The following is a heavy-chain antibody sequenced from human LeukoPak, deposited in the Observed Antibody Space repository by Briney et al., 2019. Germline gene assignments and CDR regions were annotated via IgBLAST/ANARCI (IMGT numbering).Heavy chain of an antibody. J-gene: IGHJ6*02. Sequence: ASVKVSCKASGYTFTSYYMHWVRQAPGQGLEWMGIINPSGGSTSYAQKFQGRVTMTWDTSTSTVYMELSSLRSEDTAVYYCARDWSPRMVVVPAATYYYYYGMDVWGQGTTVTVSS. CDR3: ARDWSPRMVVVPAATYYYYYGMDV. CDR1: GYTFTSYY. V-gene: IGHV1-46*01. D-gene: IGHD2-2*01. CDR2: INPSGGST.